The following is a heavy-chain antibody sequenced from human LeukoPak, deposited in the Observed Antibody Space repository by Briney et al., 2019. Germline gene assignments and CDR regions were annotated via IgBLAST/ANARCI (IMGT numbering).Heavy chain of an antibody. D-gene: IGHD3-10*01. J-gene: IGHJ3*02. CDR1: GFTFSSYW. CDR2: INSDGSST. CDR3: STGSGHAFAI. Sequence: GGSLRLSCAASGFTFSSYWMHWVRQVPGKGLVWVSRINSDGSSTSYADSVKGRFTISRDNAKNTLYVQMNSLRAEDTAVYYCSTGSGHAFAIWGRGTMVTVSS. V-gene: IGHV3-74*01.